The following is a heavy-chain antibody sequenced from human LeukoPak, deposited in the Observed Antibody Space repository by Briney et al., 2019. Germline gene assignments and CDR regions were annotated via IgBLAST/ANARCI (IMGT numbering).Heavy chain of an antibody. CDR1: GFTFSSYE. CDR3: ARDPNWNDGWNWFDP. J-gene: IGHJ5*02. V-gene: IGHV3-48*03. CDR2: ISSSGSTI. D-gene: IGHD1-1*01. Sequence: GGSLGLSCAASGFTFSSYEMNWLRQAPGKGLEWVSYISSSGSTIYYADSVKGRFTISRDNAKNSLYLQMNSLRAEDTAVYYCARDPNWNDGWNWFDPWGQGTLVTVSS.